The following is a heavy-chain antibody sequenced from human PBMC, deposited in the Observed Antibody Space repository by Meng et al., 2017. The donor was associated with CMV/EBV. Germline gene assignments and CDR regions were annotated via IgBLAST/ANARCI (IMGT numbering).Heavy chain of an antibody. Sequence: SETLSLTCTVSGGSISSSSYYWGWIRQPPGKGLEWIGSIYYSGSTYYNPSLKSRVTISVDTSQNQFSLKLSSVTAADAAVYYCARAHEANWFDPWGQGTLVTVSS. CDR1: GGSISSSSYY. CDR2: IYYSGST. CDR3: ARAHEANWFDP. V-gene: IGHV4-39*07. J-gene: IGHJ5*02.